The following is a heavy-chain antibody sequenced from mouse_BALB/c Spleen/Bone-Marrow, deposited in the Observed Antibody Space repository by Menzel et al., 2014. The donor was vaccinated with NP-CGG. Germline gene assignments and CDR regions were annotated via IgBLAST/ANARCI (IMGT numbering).Heavy chain of an antibody. CDR1: GYTFTDHY. J-gene: IGHJ2*01. CDR3: ARSRYFDN. Sequence: EVKLQESGPELVKPGTSVKMSCKASGYTFTDHYMMWVRQSHGKSLEWIGHINPNTDGTFYNQKFKGKATLTVDKSSSTAYMQLNSLTSEDSAVYYCARSRYFDNWGQGTTLTVSS. CDR2: INPNTDGT. D-gene: IGHD3-3*01. V-gene: IGHV1-26*01.